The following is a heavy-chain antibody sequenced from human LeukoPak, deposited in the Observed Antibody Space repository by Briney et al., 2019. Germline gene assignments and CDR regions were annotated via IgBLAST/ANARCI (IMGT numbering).Heavy chain of an antibody. J-gene: IGHJ4*02. CDR1: GGVFTTYA. D-gene: IGHD2-2*01. Sequence: SVKVSCKASGGVFTTYAISWVRQAPGQGLEWMGSIIPFLGTTNYAQKFQGRVTITADEPTRTAYMELTYVRSDDTAVYYCARSACSSTSCYGYWGQGTLVTVSS. CDR2: IIPFLGTT. V-gene: IGHV1-69*11. CDR3: ARSACSSTSCYGY.